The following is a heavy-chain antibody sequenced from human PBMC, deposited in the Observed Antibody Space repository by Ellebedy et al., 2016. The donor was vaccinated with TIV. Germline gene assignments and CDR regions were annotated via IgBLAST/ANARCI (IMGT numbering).Heavy chain of an antibody. D-gene: IGHD4-17*01. CDR1: GASLSSGGYS. CDR2: VYHSGST. V-gene: IGHV4-30-2*01. CDR3: ASGDYSIGFDY. Sequence: SETLSLTCTVAGASLSSGGYSWHWIRQPPGTALEWIGYVYHSGSTLYNPSLKSRVTLSVTTSRNQVFLNLTSVTAADTAVYYCASGDYSIGFDYWGQGALVTVSS. J-gene: IGHJ4*02.